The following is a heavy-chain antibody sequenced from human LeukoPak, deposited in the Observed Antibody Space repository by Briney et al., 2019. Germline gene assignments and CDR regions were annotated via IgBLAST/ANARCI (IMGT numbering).Heavy chain of an antibody. CDR2: IYTSGST. J-gene: IGHJ6*03. V-gene: IGHV4-4*07. CDR3: ARDRQQLVPWYHYYMDV. CDR1: GGSISSYY. Sequence: PSETLSLTCTVSGGSISSYYWSWVRQPAGKGVEGIGRIYTSGSTNYNPSLKSRVTMSVDTSKNQFSLTLSSVTAADTAVYYCARDRQQLVPWYHYYMDVWGKGTTVTVSS. D-gene: IGHD6-13*01.